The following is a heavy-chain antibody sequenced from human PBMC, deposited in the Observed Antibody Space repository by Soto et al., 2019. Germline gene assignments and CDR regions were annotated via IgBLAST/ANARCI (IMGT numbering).Heavy chain of an antibody. CDR1: GFTFSSYS. V-gene: IGHV3-48*02. Sequence: GGSLRLSCAASGFTFSSYSMNWVRQAPGKGLEWVSYISSSSSTIYYADSVKGRFTISRDNAKNSLYLQMNSLRDEDTAVYYCARDPHYYDSSGYSTLGYYFDHWGQGTLVTVSS. CDR2: ISSSSSTI. D-gene: IGHD3-22*01. J-gene: IGHJ4*02. CDR3: ARDPHYYDSSGYSTLGYYFDH.